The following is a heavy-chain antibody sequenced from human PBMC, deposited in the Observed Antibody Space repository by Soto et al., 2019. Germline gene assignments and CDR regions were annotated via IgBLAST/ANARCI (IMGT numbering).Heavy chain of an antibody. CDR1: GGTFSSYA. Sequence: ASVKVSCKASGGTFSSYAINWVRQAPGQGLEWMGGIIPIFGTANYAQKFQGRVTITADESTSKAYMELSSLRSEDTAVYYCARERPGGCSGGSCYSYYYYGMDVWGQGTTVTVSS. J-gene: IGHJ6*02. V-gene: IGHV1-69*13. CDR2: IIPIFGTA. D-gene: IGHD2-15*01. CDR3: ARERPGGCSGGSCYSYYYYGMDV.